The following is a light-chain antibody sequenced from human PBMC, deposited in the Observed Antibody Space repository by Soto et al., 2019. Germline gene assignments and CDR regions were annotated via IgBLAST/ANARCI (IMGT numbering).Light chain of an antibody. V-gene: IGLV1-44*01. J-gene: IGLJ3*02. Sequence: QSMLRHPPAASWTPGHRVTISWAGSSSNIGGNPVNWYQQLPGTAPKLLIYNNNQRPSGVPDRFSGSKSGTSASLAISRLQSEDEADYYCAAWHDSLNGTVFGGGTKVTAL. CDR1: SSNIGGNP. CDR2: NNN. CDR3: AAWHDSLNGTV.